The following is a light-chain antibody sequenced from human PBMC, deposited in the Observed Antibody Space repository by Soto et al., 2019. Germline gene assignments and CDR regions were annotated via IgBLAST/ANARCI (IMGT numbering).Light chain of an antibody. CDR1: QDIGSA. J-gene: IGKJ4*01. V-gene: IGKV1-13*02. CDR3: QQFNGFPLT. Sequence: IQLTQSPSSLSASVGDRVTITCRAGQDIGSALAWYQQRPGKAPKLLLYDASNLEAGVPSRFSGSGSGTDFTLTITSLRPEDFATYYCQQFNGFPLTVCGGTKVQIK. CDR2: DAS.